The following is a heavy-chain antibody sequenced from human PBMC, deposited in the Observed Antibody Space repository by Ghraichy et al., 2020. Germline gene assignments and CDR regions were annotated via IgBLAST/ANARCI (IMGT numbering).Heavy chain of an antibody. Sequence: SETLSLTCTVSGGSISSGDYYWSWIRQPPGKGLEWIGYMFYSGSTYYNPSLKSRVTISVDTSKSQFSLNLSSVTAADTAVYYCARAPRGGWLYNWFDPWGQGTVVTVSS. CDR2: MFYSGST. D-gene: IGHD5-24*01. J-gene: IGHJ5*02. CDR3: ARAPRGGWLYNWFDP. CDR1: GGSISSGDYY. V-gene: IGHV4-30-4*08.